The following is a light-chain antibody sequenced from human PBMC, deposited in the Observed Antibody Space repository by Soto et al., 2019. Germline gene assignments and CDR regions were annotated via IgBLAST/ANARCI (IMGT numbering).Light chain of an antibody. Sequence: DIVMTQSPLSLPVIPGESASISCRSSQSLLHSNGYNYLDWYLQKPGQSPQLLIYLGSNRASGVADRFSGSGSGTDFTLKISRVEAEDVGVYYCMQAVQTPLTFGGGTKVEIK. CDR2: LGS. V-gene: IGKV2-28*01. CDR3: MQAVQTPLT. J-gene: IGKJ4*01. CDR1: QSLLHSNGYNY.